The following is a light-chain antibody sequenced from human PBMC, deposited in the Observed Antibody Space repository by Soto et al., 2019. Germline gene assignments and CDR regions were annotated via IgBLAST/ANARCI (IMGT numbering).Light chain of an antibody. V-gene: IGKV3-15*01. Sequence: EILMTQSPSTLSVSAGERATLSCRASQSVSTHLAWYQQKPGQAPRLLIYGGSTRATGIPDRFSGSGSGTDFTLTISSLQSEDFAVYYCQQYSNSPRTFGQGTKVDIK. CDR3: QQYSNSPRT. CDR1: QSVSTH. J-gene: IGKJ1*01. CDR2: GGS.